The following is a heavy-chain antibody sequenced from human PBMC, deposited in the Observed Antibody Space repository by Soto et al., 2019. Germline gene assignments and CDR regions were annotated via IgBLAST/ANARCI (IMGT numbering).Heavy chain of an antibody. CDR2: INPSGGST. D-gene: IGHD3-16*01. J-gene: IGHJ5*02. Sequence: ASVKVSCKASGYAFTSYYMHWVRQAPGQGLEWMGIINPSGGSTSYAQKFQGRVTMTRDTSTSTVYMELSSLRSEDTAVYYCARDGLKFYGYVWGSSPNWFDPWGQGTLVTVSS. CDR1: GYAFTSYY. V-gene: IGHV1-46*01. CDR3: ARDGLKFYGYVWGSSPNWFDP.